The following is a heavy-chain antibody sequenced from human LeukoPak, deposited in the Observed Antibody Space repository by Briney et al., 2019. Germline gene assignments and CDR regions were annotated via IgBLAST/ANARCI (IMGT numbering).Heavy chain of an antibody. CDR2: IAYDGRNK. V-gene: IGHV3-30*03. CDR1: GFTFSSYG. Sequence: GGSLRLSCAASGFTFSSYGMHWVRQAPGKGLEWVAVIAYDGRNKYYADSVKGRFTISSDNAKNSLYLQMNSLRAEDTAVYYCARDSPSSTSSPGAFDIWGQGTMVTVSS. D-gene: IGHD2-2*01. J-gene: IGHJ3*02. CDR3: ARDSPSSTSSPGAFDI.